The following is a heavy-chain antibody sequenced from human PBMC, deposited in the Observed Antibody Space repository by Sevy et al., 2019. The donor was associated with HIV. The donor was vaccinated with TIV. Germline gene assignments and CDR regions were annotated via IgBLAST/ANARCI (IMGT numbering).Heavy chain of an antibody. J-gene: IGHJ6*02. Sequence: GGCLRLSCAASGFNFNNYGMNWVRQTPGKGLEWVAVISYDSTYQFFTDSVKGRFSISRDNSKNTVDLQLNSLRPEDTAVYYCAKDLKQFWPQDSYYGMDVWGLGTTVSVSS. CDR1: GFNFNNYG. CDR2: ISYDSTYQ. D-gene: IGHD2-15*01. V-gene: IGHV3-30*18. CDR3: AKDLKQFWPQDSYYGMDV.